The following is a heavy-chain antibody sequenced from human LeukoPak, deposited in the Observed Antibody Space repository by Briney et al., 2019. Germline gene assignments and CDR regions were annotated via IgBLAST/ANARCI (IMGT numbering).Heavy chain of an antibody. D-gene: IGHD3-16*02. CDR3: ARLFWGSYRAFVY. CDR2: IYYSWCT. V-gene: IGHV4-39*02. CDR1: GGSISSSSYY. Sequence: SETLSLTCTVYGGSISSSSYYWGWSRQPPGKGLEWICSIYYSWCTYYTPSLNSQVPISVDTSKNHFSLQLSSVTAADTAVYYCARLFWGSYRAFVYWGQGTLVTVSS. J-gene: IGHJ4*02.